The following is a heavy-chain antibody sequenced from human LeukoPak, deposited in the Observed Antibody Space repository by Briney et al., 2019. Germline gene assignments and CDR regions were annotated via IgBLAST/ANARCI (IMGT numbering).Heavy chain of an antibody. CDR3: ARSPLLNYYGSGSYPDY. CDR1: GYSFTSYW. J-gene: IGHJ4*02. CDR2: IYPGDSDT. V-gene: IGHV5-51*01. Sequence: GESLKISCKGSGYSFTSYWIGWVGQMPGKGLEWMGIIYPGDSDTRYSPSFQGQVTISADKSISTAYLQWSSLKASDTAMYYCARSPLLNYYGSGSYPDYWGQGTLVTVSS. D-gene: IGHD3-10*01.